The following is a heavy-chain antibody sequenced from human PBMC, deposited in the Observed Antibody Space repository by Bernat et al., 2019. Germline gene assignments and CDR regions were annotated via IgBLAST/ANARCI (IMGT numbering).Heavy chain of an antibody. CDR1: GFTFSSYG. D-gene: IGHD3-10*01. CDR3: ARGGYSRFAY. V-gene: IGHV3-33*01. J-gene: IGHJ4*02. CDR2: IWYDGSNK. Sequence: QVQLVESGGGVVQPGRSLRLSCAASGFTFSSYGMHWVRQAPGKGLEWVAVIWYDGSNKYYADSVKGRFTISRDNSKNTLYLQMNSLRAEDTAVYYCARGGYSRFAYWGQGTLVTVSS.